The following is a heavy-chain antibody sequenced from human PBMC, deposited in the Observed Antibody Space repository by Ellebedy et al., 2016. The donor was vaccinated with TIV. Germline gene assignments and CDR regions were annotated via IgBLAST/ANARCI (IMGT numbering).Heavy chain of an antibody. CDR1: GFTFSSYG. J-gene: IGHJ4*02. Sequence: PGGSLRLSCAASGFTFSSYGMHWVRQAPGKGLEWVAFIRYYGSNKYYADSVTGRFTISRDNSKNTLYLQMNSLRAEDTAVYYCAILGYWGQGTLVTVSS. V-gene: IGHV3-30*02. CDR3: AILGY. CDR2: IRYYGSNK.